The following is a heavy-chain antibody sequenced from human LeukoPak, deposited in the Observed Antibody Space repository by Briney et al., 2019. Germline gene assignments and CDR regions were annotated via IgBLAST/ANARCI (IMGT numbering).Heavy chain of an antibody. CDR1: GFIFDFYT. CDR3: AKDVSGVAEGVDL. V-gene: IGHV3-21*01. D-gene: IGHD3-10*01. J-gene: IGHJ4*01. CDR2: IHDSSNYI. Sequence: GDSLRLPCVASGFIFDFYTMDWLRQAPGKGPEWVASIHDSSNYIHYADSVRGRFTISRDNTRNSLFLQMEGLRVDDTAVYFCAKDVSGVAEGVDLWGQGTLVTVSS.